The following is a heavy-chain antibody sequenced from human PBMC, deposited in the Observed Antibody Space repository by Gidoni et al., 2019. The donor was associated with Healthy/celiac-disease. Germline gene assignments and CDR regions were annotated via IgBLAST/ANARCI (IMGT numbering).Heavy chain of an antibody. CDR2: IYYSGST. V-gene: IGHV4-39*07. Sequence: QLQLQESGPGLVKPSETLSLTCTVSGGSISSSSYYWGWIRQPPGKGLEWIGSIYYSGSTYYNPSLKSRVTISVDTSKNQFSLKLSSVTAADTAVYYCASLGRGIAVAGYYFDYWGQGTLVTVSS. CDR3: ASLGRGIAVAGYYFDY. D-gene: IGHD6-19*01. J-gene: IGHJ4*02. CDR1: GGSISSSSYY.